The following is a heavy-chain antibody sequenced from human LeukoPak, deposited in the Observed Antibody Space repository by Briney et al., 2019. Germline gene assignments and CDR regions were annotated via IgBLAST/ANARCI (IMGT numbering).Heavy chain of an antibody. CDR3: ARPAGISSGYYHSTSNAFDI. CDR1: GYSFTSYW. Sequence: GESLKISCKGSGYSFTSYWIGWVRQMPGKGLEWMGIIYPGDSDTRYSPSFQGQVTISADKSISTAYLQWSSLKASDTAMYYCARPAGISSGYYHSTSNAFDIWGQGTMVTVSS. D-gene: IGHD3-22*01. CDR2: IYPGDSDT. V-gene: IGHV5-51*01. J-gene: IGHJ3*02.